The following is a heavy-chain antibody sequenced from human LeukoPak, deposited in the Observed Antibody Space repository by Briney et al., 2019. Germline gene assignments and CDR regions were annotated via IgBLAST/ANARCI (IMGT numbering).Heavy chain of an antibody. D-gene: IGHD4-11*01. CDR1: GYTFTGYC. V-gene: IGHV1-2*02. J-gene: IGHJ4*02. CDR3: EIASVTYYSNYD. CDR2: INPNSGGT. Sequence: ASVKVSCKASGYTFTGYCMHWVRQAPGQGLEWMGWINPNSGGTNYAQKFQGRVTMTRDTSISTAYMELSSLRSDDTAVYYREIASVTYYSNYDWGQGTLVTVSS.